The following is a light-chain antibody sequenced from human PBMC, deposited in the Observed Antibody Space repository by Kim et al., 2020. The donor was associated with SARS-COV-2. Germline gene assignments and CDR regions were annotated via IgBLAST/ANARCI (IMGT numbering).Light chain of an antibody. Sequence: SYELTQPPSVSVSPGQTASITCSGDKLGDKYACWYQQKPGQSPVLVIYQDSKRPSGIPERFSGSNSGNTATLTISGTQAMDEADYYCQAWDSSTKVFGTGTNVTVL. V-gene: IGLV3-1*01. CDR2: QDS. CDR3: QAWDSSTKV. J-gene: IGLJ1*01. CDR1: KLGDKY.